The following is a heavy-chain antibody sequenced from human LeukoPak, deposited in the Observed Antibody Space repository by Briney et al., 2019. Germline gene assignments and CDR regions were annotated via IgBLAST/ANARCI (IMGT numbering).Heavy chain of an antibody. CDR1: GFTFSSYW. V-gene: IGHV3-74*01. CDR3: ARDGELTYYYDSSGYYSPFGDY. CDR2: INSDGSST. Sequence: GGSLRLSCAASGFTFSSYWMHWVRQAPGMGLVWVSRINSDGSSTSYADSVKGRFTISRDNAKNTLYLQMNSLRAEDTAVYYCARDGELTYYYDSSGYYSPFGDYWGQGTLVTGSS. D-gene: IGHD3-22*01. J-gene: IGHJ4*02.